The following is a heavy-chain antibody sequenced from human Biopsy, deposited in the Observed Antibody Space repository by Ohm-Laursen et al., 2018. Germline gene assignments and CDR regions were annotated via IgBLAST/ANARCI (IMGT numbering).Heavy chain of an antibody. Sequence: SLRLSCAASGFSFDNYAMNWVRQAPGKGLEWVSTISGSGGSTYYADSVKGRFTISRDASKNTLYLLMNSLRAEDTAMYYCARPTNARAGGAPFDIWGQGTTVTVSS. CDR1: GFSFDNYA. J-gene: IGHJ3*02. V-gene: IGHV3-23*01. CDR2: ISGSGGST. CDR3: ARPTNARAGGAPFDI. D-gene: IGHD1-1*01.